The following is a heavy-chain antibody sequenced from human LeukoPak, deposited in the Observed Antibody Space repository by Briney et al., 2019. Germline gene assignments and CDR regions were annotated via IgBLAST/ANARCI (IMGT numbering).Heavy chain of an antibody. V-gene: IGHV3-74*01. J-gene: IGHJ4*02. Sequence: GGSLRLSCAASGFSFSSNWMHWVRQAPGKGLVWVSRISIDGGDTVYADSVKGRFTVSRDNAEDTLYLQMNSLRVEDTAVYYCARGPYYAAGSFDYWGQGTLVTVSS. CDR3: ARGPYYAAGSFDY. CDR2: ISIDGGDT. D-gene: IGHD3-10*01. CDR1: GFSFSSNW.